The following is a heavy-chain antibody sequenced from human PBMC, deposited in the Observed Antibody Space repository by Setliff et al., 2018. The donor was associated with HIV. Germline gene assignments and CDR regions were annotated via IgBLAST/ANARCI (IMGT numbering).Heavy chain of an antibody. Sequence: GSLRLSCEASGITFRDYAMTWVRQAPGKGLEWVSGISGSGGSVYHSDSVQGRFTISRDNSKNTVYLQMNSLTAEDTAVYYCAKDGGPMGIGDYYMDVWGQGTTVTVSS. J-gene: IGHJ6*03. D-gene: IGHD3-16*01. V-gene: IGHV3-23*01. CDR2: ISGSGGSV. CDR3: AKDGGPMGIGDYYMDV. CDR1: GITFRDYA.